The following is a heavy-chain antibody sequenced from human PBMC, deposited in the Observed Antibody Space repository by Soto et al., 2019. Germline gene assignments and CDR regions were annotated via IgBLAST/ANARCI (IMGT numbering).Heavy chain of an antibody. CDR2: IYYSGST. J-gene: IGHJ4*02. Sequence: QVQLQESGPGLVRPSETLSLTCTVSGGSISSYCWSWIRQPPGKGLEWIGYIYYSGSTNYNPSLKSRVTISVDTSKNQFSLKLNSMTAADTDVYYCARHNYGSGSTYFDYWGQGTLVTVSS. CDR3: ARHNYGSGSTYFDY. D-gene: IGHD3-10*01. V-gene: IGHV4-59*08. CDR1: GGSISSYC.